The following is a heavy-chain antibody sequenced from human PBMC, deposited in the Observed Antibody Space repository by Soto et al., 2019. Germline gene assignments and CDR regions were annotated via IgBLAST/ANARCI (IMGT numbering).Heavy chain of an antibody. J-gene: IGHJ3*02. CDR2: ISSSSSYI. CDR1: GFTFSSYS. CDR3: ARDLSRLAFDI. Sequence: SLRLSCAASGFTFSSYSMNWARQAPGKGLEWVSSISSSSSYIYYADSVKGRFTISRDNAKNSLYLQMNSLRAEDTAVYYCARDLSRLAFDIWGQGTMVTVSS. V-gene: IGHV3-21*01.